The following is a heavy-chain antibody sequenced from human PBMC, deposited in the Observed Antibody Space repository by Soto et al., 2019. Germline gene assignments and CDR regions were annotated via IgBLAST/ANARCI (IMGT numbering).Heavy chain of an antibody. CDR1: GGSISSGGYY. Sequence: QVQLQESGPGLVKPSQTLSLTCTVSGGSISSGGYYWSWIRQHPGKGLEWIGYIYYSGSTYYNPSLTRRVTISVDTSENQFALKLSSVTAADTAVYYCARSGYSYGPNPLLYWGQGTLVTVSS. V-gene: IGHV4-31*03. CDR2: IYYSGST. J-gene: IGHJ4*02. CDR3: ARSGYSYGPNPLLY. D-gene: IGHD5-18*01.